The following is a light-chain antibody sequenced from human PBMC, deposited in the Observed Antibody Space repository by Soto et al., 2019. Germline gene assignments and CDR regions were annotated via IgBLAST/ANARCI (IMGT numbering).Light chain of an antibody. CDR3: SSYTTSTTQV. CDR1: SGDVGTYNS. J-gene: IGLJ2*01. CDR2: EVR. V-gene: IGLV2-14*01. Sequence: QSALTQPRSVSGSPGQSVTISCTGTSGDVGTYNSVSWYQQHPGKAPKLMIYEVRNRPSGVSDRFSGSKSGKTASLTIFGLQAEDEADYYCSSYTTSTTQVFGGGTKLTVL.